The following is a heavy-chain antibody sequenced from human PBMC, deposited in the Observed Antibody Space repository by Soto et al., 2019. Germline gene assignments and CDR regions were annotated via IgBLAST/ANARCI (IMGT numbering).Heavy chain of an antibody. V-gene: IGHV4-31*03. D-gene: IGHD6-13*01. CDR1: GGSISSGGYY. J-gene: IGHJ4*02. CDR2: IYYSGST. CDR3: ARGGIAAAAPPDY. Sequence: QVQLQESGPGLVKPSQTLSLTCTVSGGSISSGGYYWSWIRQHPGKGLEWIGDIYYSGSTYYNPSLKSRVTISVDTSKNQFSLKLISVTAADTAVYYCARGGIAAAAPPDYWGQGTLVTVFS.